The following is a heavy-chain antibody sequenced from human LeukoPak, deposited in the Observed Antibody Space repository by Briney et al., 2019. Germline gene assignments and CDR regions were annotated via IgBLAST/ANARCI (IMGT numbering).Heavy chain of an antibody. D-gene: IGHD3-10*01. Sequence: EGSLRLSCAASGFTFSDYCMSWIRQAPGKGLEWVSYISSSGSTIYYADSVKGRFTISRDNAKNSLYLQMNSLRAEDTAVYFCTRHQANNYGPGTPFDFWGQGTLVSVSS. V-gene: IGHV3-11*01. CDR1: GFTFSDYC. CDR3: TRHQANNYGPGTPFDF. J-gene: IGHJ4*02. CDR2: ISSSGSTI.